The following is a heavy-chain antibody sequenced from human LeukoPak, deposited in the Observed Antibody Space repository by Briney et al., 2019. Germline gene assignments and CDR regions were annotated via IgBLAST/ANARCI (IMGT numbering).Heavy chain of an antibody. CDR1: GFTFSSYA. CDR2: ISYDGSNK. V-gene: IGHV3-30-3*01. D-gene: IGHD3-10*01. Sequence: GRSLRLSCAASGFTFSSYAMHWVRQAPVKGLEWVAVISYDGSNKYYADSVKGRFTISRDNSKNTLYLQMNSLRAEDTAVYYCARAREGFDYWGQGTLVTVSS. J-gene: IGHJ4*02. CDR3: ARAREGFDY.